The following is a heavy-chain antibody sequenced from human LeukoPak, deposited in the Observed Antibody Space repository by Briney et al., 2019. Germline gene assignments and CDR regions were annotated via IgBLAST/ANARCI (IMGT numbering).Heavy chain of an antibody. CDR1: GDSISRYY. V-gene: IGHV4-59*01. CDR2: IFYSGST. J-gene: IGHJ5*02. CDR3: ARAGAWQIDP. D-gene: IGHD3-10*01. Sequence: PSETLSLTCTVSGDSISRYYWSWIRQPPGKGLEWIRHIFYSGSTSYKPSLKSRVTISVDRSRNQFSLKLTSVTAADTAVYYCARAGAWQIDPWGQGTLVTVSS.